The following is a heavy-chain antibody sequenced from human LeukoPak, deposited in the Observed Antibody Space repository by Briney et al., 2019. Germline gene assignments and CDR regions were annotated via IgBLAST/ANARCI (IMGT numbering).Heavy chain of an antibody. CDR2: ISDSGGST. CDR1: GFPFSSYA. V-gene: IGHV3-64D*09. Sequence: GGSLRLSCSASGFPFSSYAMHWVRQAPGKGLEYVSAISDSGGSTYYADSVKGRFTISRDNSKNTLYLQMSSLRAEDTAVYFCVRGYSFGPYGMDVRGRGTTVTVSS. J-gene: IGHJ6*02. CDR3: VRGYSFGPYGMDV. D-gene: IGHD2-15*01.